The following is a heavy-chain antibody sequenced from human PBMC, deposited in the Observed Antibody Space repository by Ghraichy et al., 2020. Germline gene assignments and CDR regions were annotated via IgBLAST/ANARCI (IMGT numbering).Heavy chain of an antibody. Sequence: SETLSLTCTVSGGSVSSRNYYWSWVRQYPGKGLEWIGYINYRGKAYYNPSLESRVTISVDTSKDQFSLRLRSLTAADTALYYCAREVITPGASDAFDIWGQGTMVTVSS. J-gene: IGHJ3*02. CDR2: INYRGKA. CDR1: GGSVSSRNYY. CDR3: AREVITPGASDAFDI. V-gene: IGHV4-31*03. D-gene: IGHD2-2*01.